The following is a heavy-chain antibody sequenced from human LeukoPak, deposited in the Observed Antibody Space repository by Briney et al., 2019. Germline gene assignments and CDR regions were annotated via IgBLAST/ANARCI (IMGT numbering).Heavy chain of an antibody. Sequence: PSETLSLTCTVSGYSISSGYYWGWIRQPPGKGLEWIGSIYHSGSTYYNPSLKSRVTISVDTSKNQFSLKLSSVTAADTAVYYCARDLAGSSWYLDWFDPWGQGTLVTVSS. D-gene: IGHD6-13*01. J-gene: IGHJ5*02. V-gene: IGHV4-38-2*02. CDR3: ARDLAGSSWYLDWFDP. CDR2: IYHSGST. CDR1: GYSISSGYY.